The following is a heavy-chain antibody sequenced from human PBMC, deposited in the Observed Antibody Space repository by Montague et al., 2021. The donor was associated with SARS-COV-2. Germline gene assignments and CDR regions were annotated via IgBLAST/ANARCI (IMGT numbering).Heavy chain of an antibody. CDR3: AKDPHYDLWSGYYLDY. V-gene: IGHV3-23*01. J-gene: IGHJ4*02. CDR2: ISGSGGST. Sequence: SLRLSCAASGFTFSNYAMSWVRQAPGKGLEWVSAISGSGGSTYYADSVKGRFTISRDNSKNTLYLQMNSLRAEDTAVYYCAKDPHYDLWSGYYLDYWGRGTLVTVSS. CDR1: GFTFSNYA. D-gene: IGHD3-3*01.